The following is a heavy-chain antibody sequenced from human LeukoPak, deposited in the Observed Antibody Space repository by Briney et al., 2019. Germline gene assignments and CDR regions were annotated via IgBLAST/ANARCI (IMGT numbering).Heavy chain of an antibody. V-gene: IGHV4-34*01. CDR1: GGSFSGYY. D-gene: IGHD3-10*01. CDR3: ARYASPSSGAFDI. CDR2: INHSGRT. J-gene: IGHJ3*02. Sequence: PSETLSLTCAVYGGSFSGYYWSWIRQPPGKGLGRSGEINHSGRTNYNPSLKSRATISVDTSKNQFSLKLSSVTAADTAVYYCARYASPSSGAFDIWGQGTMVTVSS.